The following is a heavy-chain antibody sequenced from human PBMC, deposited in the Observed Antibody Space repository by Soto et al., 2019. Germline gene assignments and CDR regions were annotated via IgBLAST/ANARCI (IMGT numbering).Heavy chain of an antibody. Sequence: QVQLVESGGGVVQPGRSLRLSCAASGFTFSSYGMHWVRQAPGKGLEWVAVISYDGSNKYYADSVKGRFTISRDNSKNTLYLHMNSLRAEDTAVYYCAKDRGYSSGGGGDYWGQGTLVTVSS. CDR3: AKDRGYSSGGGGDY. V-gene: IGHV3-30*18. CDR1: GFTFSSYG. CDR2: ISYDGSNK. D-gene: IGHD6-19*01. J-gene: IGHJ4*02.